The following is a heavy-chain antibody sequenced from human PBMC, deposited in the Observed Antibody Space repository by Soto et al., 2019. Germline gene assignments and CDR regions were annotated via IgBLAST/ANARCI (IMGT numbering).Heavy chain of an antibody. CDR3: ARGSGNVVVVAATPALSFFDY. D-gene: IGHD2-15*01. J-gene: IGHJ4*02. V-gene: IGHV4-34*01. CDR2: INHSGST. CDR1: GGSFSGYY. Sequence: QVQLQQWGAGLLKPSETLSLTCAVYGGSFSGYYWSWIRQPPGKGLEWIGEINHSGSTNYNPSLKSRVPISVDTSKNQFSLKLSSVTAADTAVYYCARGSGNVVVVAATPALSFFDYWGQGTLVTVSS.